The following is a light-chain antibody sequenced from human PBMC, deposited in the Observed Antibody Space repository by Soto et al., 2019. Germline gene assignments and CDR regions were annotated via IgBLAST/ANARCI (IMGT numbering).Light chain of an antibody. J-gene: IGKJ5*01. Sequence: EIVLTQSPATLSLSPGERATLSCRASQNVNSYITWYQQKPGQAPRLLIYDASNRATGIPARFSGSGSGTDFTLTINSLEPEDFAVYYCLQRSNWPITFGQGTRLEIK. CDR2: DAS. CDR1: QNVNSY. CDR3: LQRSNWPIT. V-gene: IGKV3-11*01.